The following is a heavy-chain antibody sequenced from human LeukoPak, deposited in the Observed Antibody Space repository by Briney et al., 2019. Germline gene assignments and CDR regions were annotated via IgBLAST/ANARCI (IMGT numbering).Heavy chain of an antibody. V-gene: IGHV1-24*01. CDR1: GYTLTELS. CDR2: FDPEDGET. D-gene: IGHD2-2*02. J-gene: IGHJ4*02. CDR3: ATVYCSSTSCYIYFDY. Sequence: AAVKVSCKVSGYTLTELSMHWVRQAPGKGLEWMGGFDPEDGETIYAQKFQGRVTMTEDTSTDTAYMELSSLRSEDTAVYYCATVYCSSTSCYIYFDYRGQGTLVTVSS.